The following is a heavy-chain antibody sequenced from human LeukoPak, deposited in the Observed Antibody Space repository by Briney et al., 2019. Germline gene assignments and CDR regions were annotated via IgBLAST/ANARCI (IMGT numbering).Heavy chain of an antibody. CDR3: ARDHSQQLVRSWFDP. V-gene: IGHV4-39*07. D-gene: IGHD6-13*01. CDR2: IYYSGST. J-gene: IGHJ5*02. CDR1: GGSISGSSYY. Sequence: SETLSLTCTVPGGSISGSSYYWGWIRQPPGKGLEWIGSIYYSGSTYYNPSLKSRVTISVDTSKNQFSLKLSSVTAADTAVYYCARDHSQQLVRSWFDPWGQGTLVTVSS.